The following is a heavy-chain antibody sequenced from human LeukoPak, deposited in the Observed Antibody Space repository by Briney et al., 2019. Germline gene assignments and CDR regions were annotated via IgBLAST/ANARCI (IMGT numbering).Heavy chain of an antibody. Sequence: PSVTLSLTCSVSGGSINNADYYWNWIRQRPGKGLEWIGYVYYSGNTYYNPSLKSRVTISIDTSKNQFSLTLSSVTAADTAVYYCARIKFWNGYYDYWGQGTLVTVSS. CDR1: GGSINNADYY. D-gene: IGHD3-3*01. CDR3: ARIKFWNGYYDY. CDR2: VYYSGNT. J-gene: IGHJ4*02. V-gene: IGHV4-31*03.